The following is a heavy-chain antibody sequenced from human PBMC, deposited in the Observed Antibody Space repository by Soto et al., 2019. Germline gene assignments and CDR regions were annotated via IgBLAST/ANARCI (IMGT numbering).Heavy chain of an antibody. V-gene: IGHV3-48*02. Sequence: GGSLRLSCAAWGFTFSSYSMNWVRQARGKGLEWVSYISSSSTMYYADSVKGRFTISRDNAKNSLFLHMNSLRDEDTAVYYCARDSIVAHSGSCSGDYWGQGTLVTGSS. D-gene: IGHD1-26*01. CDR3: ARDSIVAHSGSCSGDY. J-gene: IGHJ4*02. CDR2: ISSSSTM. CDR1: GFTFSSYS.